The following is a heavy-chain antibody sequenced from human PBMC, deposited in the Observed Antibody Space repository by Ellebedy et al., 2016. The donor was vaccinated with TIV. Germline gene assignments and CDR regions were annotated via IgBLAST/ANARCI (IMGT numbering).Heavy chain of an antibody. CDR1: GGSITSRY. D-gene: IGHD1-1*01. V-gene: IGHV4-59*11. J-gene: IGHJ3*02. Sequence: GSLRLSCTVSGGSITSRYWSWIRQSPGKGLEWIGHIYYTGSTDYSPSLKSRVTPAVDRSRNQISLKLNSVTAADTAMYYCARDSKNGWAFDIWGQGTMVTVSS. CDR3: ARDSKNGWAFDI. CDR2: IYYTGST.